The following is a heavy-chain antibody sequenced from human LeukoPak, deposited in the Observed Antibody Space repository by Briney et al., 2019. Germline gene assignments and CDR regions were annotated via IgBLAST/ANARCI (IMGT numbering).Heavy chain of an antibody. J-gene: IGHJ5*02. CDR1: GYSFTSYW. V-gene: IGHV5-51*01. D-gene: IGHD3-22*01. Sequence: GESLNISCKVPGYSFTSYWIGWVRQMPGKGLEWMGIIYPGDSDTRYSPSFQGQVTISDDKTISTAYLQWSSLMASDTAMYYCARGGYYDSSGYDWFDPWGQGTLVTVSS. CDR2: IYPGDSDT. CDR3: ARGGYYDSSGYDWFDP.